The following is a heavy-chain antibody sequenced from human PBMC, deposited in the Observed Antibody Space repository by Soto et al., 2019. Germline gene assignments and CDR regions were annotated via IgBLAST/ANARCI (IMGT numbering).Heavy chain of an antibody. V-gene: IGHV3-23*01. D-gene: IGHD4-17*01. Sequence: EVQLLESGGGLVQPGGSLRLSCAASGFTFSSYALSWVRQAPGQGLAWVSAISDSGGSTAYADSVKGRFTISRDNSKNRLYVQMNGLRAEDTAVEYWANADGGDYEQGWGDYLRQGPLVTVSS. CDR3: ANADGGDYEQGWGDY. J-gene: IGHJ4*02. CDR1: GFTFSSYA. CDR2: ISDSGGST.